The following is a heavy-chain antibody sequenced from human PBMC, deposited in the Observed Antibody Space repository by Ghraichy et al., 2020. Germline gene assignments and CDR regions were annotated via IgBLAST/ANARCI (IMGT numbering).Heavy chain of an antibody. V-gene: IGHV3-33*01. CDR2: IYFDGSDK. Sequence: GGSLRLSCAASGFTFRTFGMHWVRQAQGKGLEWVAFIYFDGSDKYYADSVKGRFTISRDNSKNTVYLQMNSLRAEDTALYYCARDFEPTTVTRHYSYFGMDRWGQGPTVIVSS. J-gene: IGHJ6*02. D-gene: IGHD4-17*01. CDR3: ARDFEPTTVTRHYSYFGMDR. CDR1: GFTFRTFG.